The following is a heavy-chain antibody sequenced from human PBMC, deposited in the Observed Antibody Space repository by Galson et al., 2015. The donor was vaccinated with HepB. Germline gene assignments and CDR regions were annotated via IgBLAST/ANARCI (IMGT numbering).Heavy chain of an antibody. J-gene: IGHJ4*02. CDR2: TYYRSKWYN. CDR1: GDSVSSNSVT. V-gene: IGHV6-1*01. D-gene: IGHD6-25*01. Sequence: CAISGDSVSSNSVTWNWTRQSPSRGLEWLARTYYRSKWYNDYSVSVRSRITINADTSKNQFSLQLNSVTPDDTAVYYCARAAPGKDFDYWGQGTLVTVSS. CDR3: ARAAPGKDFDY.